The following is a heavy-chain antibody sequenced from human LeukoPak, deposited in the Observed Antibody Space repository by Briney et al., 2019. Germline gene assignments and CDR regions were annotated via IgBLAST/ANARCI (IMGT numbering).Heavy chain of an antibody. D-gene: IGHD4-23*01. V-gene: IGHV3-66*01. CDR3: ARATTVVPRGWFAP. CDR1: GFTVSGNY. CDR2: IYSDGRT. J-gene: IGHJ5*02. Sequence: GGSLRLSCVASGFTVSGNYMNWVRQAPGKRLEWVSVIYSDGRTFYADSVRGRFTISRDSSKNTVLLQMNSLRVEDTAVYYCARATTVVPRGWFAPWGQGTLLIVSS.